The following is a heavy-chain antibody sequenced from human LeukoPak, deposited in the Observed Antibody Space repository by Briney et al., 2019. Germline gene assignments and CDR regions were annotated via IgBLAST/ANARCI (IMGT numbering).Heavy chain of an antibody. CDR1: GYTFTSYG. D-gene: IGHD3-10*01. CDR2: ISAYNGNT. V-gene: IGHV1-18*01. CDR3: ARVEGSASMVRGVIRYFDY. Sequence: RASVKVSCRASGYTFTSYGISWVRQAPGQGLEWMGWISAYNGNTNYAQKLQGRVTMTTDTSTSTAYMELRSLRSDDTAVYYCARVEGSASMVRGVIRYFDYWGQGTLVTVSP. J-gene: IGHJ4*02.